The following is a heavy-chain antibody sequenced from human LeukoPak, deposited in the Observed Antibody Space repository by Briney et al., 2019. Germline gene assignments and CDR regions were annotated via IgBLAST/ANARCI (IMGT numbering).Heavy chain of an antibody. D-gene: IGHD3-3*01. CDR3: ARDNTYYDFWSGYYIFDY. CDR2: ISSSSSTI. Sequence: GGSLRLSCAASGFTFSSYSMNWVRQAPGKGLEWVSYISSSSSTIYYADSMKGRFTISRDNAKNSLYLQMNSLRAEDTAVYYCARDNTYYDFWSGYYIFDYWGQGTLVTVSS. J-gene: IGHJ4*02. CDR1: GFTFSSYS. V-gene: IGHV3-48*01.